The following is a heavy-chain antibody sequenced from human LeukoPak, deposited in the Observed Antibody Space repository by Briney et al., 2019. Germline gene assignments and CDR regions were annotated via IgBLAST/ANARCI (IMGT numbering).Heavy chain of an antibody. CDR1: GFTFSSYG. CDR2: IRYDGSNK. D-gene: IGHD1/OR15-1a*01. J-gene: IGHJ4*02. V-gene: IGHV3-30*02. CDR3: AKMHGPTEQYFDY. Sequence: GGSLRLSCAASGFTFSSYGMHWVRQAPGKGLEWVAFIRYDGSNKYYADSVKGRFTISRDNSKNTLYLQMNSLRAEDTAVYYCAKMHGPTEQYFDYWGQGTLVTVSS.